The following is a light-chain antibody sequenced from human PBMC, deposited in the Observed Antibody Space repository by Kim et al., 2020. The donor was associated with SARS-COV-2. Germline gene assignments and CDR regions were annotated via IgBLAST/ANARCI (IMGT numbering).Light chain of an antibody. CDR2: RDN. CDR1: SIASKN. J-gene: IGLJ2*01. V-gene: IGLV3-9*01. CDR3: QVWDSSIVI. Sequence: SYELTQPLSVSVALGQTATISCGGNSIASKNVHWYQQRPGQAPILVIYRDNNRPSGIPERFSGSNSGNTATLTISRAQAGDEAAYYCQVWDSSIVIFGGGTNLTVL.